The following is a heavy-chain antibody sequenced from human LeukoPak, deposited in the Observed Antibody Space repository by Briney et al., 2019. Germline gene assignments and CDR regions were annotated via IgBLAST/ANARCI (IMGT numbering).Heavy chain of an antibody. CDR2: IYSGGST. CDR3: ARDTSSSSWAPNFDY. D-gene: IGHD6-13*01. J-gene: IGHJ4*02. Sequence: PGGSLRLSCAASGFTVSSNYMSWVRQAPGKGLEWVSVIYSGGSTYYADSVKGRFIISRDNSKNTLYLQMNSLRAEDTAVYYCARDTSSSSWAPNFDYWGQGTLVTVSS. CDR1: GFTVSSNY. V-gene: IGHV3-53*01.